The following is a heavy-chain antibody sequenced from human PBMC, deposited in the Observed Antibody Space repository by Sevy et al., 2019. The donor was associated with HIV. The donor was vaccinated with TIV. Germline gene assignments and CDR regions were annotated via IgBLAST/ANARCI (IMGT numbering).Heavy chain of an antibody. CDR1: GFAFSTHA. V-gene: IGHV3-30-3*01. D-gene: IGHD1-26*01. Sequence: GGSLRLSCAASGFAFSTHAMHWVRQAPGKGLEWVAVISYEGTGTFYAPSVEGRFTISRDNSKNMLSLQINSLRPEDTAVYYCARDGGYSVKWYPLYWGHGTLVTVSS. CDR2: ISYEGTGT. CDR3: ARDGGYSVKWYPLY. J-gene: IGHJ4*01.